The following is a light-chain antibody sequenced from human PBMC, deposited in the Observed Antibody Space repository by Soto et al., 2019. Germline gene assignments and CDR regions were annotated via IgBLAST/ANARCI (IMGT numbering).Light chain of an antibody. CDR2: DVT. CDR1: SSDIGAYHY. V-gene: IGLV2-14*03. Sequence: QSALTQPASVSGSPGQSITFSCTGTSSDIGAYHYVSWYQHNPGKAPKLLIYDVTDRPSGVSDRFSGSKSGTTASLTISGLQSEDEADYFCSSYTTINTVVVFGGGTKVTVL. CDR3: SSYTTINTVVV. J-gene: IGLJ3*02.